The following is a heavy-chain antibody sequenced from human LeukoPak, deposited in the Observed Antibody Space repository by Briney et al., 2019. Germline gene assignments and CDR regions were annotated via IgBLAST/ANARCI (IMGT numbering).Heavy chain of an antibody. CDR2: IRSKPNSYAT. Sequence: GGSLRLSCAASGFTFSGSAMHWVRQAYGKGLEWVGRIRSKPNSYATAYAASVKGRFTISRDDSKNTAYLQMNSLKTEDTAVYYCTRGSTTVTTDFDYWGQGTLVTVSS. D-gene: IGHD4-17*01. CDR1: GFTFSGSA. CDR3: TRGSTTVTTDFDY. V-gene: IGHV3-73*01. J-gene: IGHJ4*02.